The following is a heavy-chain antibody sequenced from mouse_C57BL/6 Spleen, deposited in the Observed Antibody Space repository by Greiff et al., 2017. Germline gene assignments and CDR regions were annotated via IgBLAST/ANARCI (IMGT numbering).Heavy chain of an antibody. J-gene: IGHJ1*03. CDR3: ARVTGTEWYFVV. Sequence: EVHLVESGGGLVKPGGSLKLSCAASGFTFSDYGMHWVRQAPEKPLEWVAYLSSGSSTIYYADPVKARFTISRDTAKNTLFLHRTSLRSEDTAMYYCARVTGTEWYFVVWGTGATVTVSS. CDR2: LSSGSSTI. CDR1: GFTFSDYG. V-gene: IGHV5-17*01. D-gene: IGHD4-1*01.